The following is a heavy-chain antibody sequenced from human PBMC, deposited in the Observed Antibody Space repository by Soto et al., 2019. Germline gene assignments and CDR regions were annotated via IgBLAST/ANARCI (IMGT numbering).Heavy chain of an antibody. D-gene: IGHD4-17*01. J-gene: IGHJ4*02. V-gene: IGHV3-13*01. CDR1: GFTFSRYD. Sequence: GGSLRLSCAASGFTFSRYDRHWVRQATEKGLEWVSAIGSAGDTHYAGSVKGRFTISRENAKTSSYLQMNSLRAEVTAVYYCARPIYGVYAFDSWGQGTLVTVSS. CDR3: ARPIYGVYAFDS. CDR2: IGSAGDT.